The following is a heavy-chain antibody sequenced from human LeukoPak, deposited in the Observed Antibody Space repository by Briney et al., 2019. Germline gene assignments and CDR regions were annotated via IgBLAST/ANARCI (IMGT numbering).Heavy chain of an antibody. CDR1: GGSVSSGRYY. Sequence: PSETLSLTCAVSGGSVSSGRYYWSWIRQPPGKGLAYIGYISYSGSSDYNPSLKSRVTISVDTSKNQFSLKLSSVTAADTAVYYCARGFYSGWEFSPFDYWGQGTLVTVSS. J-gene: IGHJ4*02. CDR3: ARGFYSGWEFSPFDY. CDR2: ISYSGSS. D-gene: IGHD6-19*01. V-gene: IGHV4-61*01.